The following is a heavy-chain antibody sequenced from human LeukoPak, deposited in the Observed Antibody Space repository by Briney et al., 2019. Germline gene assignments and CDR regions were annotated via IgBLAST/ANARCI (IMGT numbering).Heavy chain of an antibody. D-gene: IGHD3-3*01. CDR1: GGSISSYY. CDR2: IYYSGST. CDR3: AREYYDFWSGYYNGRYYFDY. V-gene: IGHV4-59*01. Sequence: SETLSLTCTVSGGSISSYYWSWIRQPPGKGLEWIGYIYYSGSTNYNPSLKSRVTISVDTSKNQFSLKLSSVTAADTAVYYRAREYYDFWSGYYNGRYYFDYWGQGTLVTVSS. J-gene: IGHJ4*02.